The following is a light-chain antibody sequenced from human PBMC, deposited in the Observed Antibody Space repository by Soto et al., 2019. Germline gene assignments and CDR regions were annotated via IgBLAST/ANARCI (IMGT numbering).Light chain of an antibody. CDR1: QGIRNY. J-gene: IGKJ2*01. CDR3: LQHNSYPYT. V-gene: IGKV1-17*01. CDR2: ATS. Sequence: DIQMTQSPFSLSASVGDRVTITCRASQGIRNYLGWFQQKSGEAPKRLIHATSSLEGGVPSRFSGSGSGTEFTLTISSLQPEDFATYYCLQHNSYPYTFGQGTKLEIK.